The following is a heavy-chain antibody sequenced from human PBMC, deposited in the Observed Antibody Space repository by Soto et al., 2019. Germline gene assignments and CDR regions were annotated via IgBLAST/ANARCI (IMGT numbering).Heavy chain of an antibody. CDR2: VYSTGDT. D-gene: IGHD1-1*01. J-gene: IGHJ6*02. Sequence: QVQLQQSGPGLVKPSETLSLTCSVSSGPTSSHNWGWIRQTPGRGLEWIGYVYSTGDTSYNPSLNSRVTISADTSTNHISLTLTSVTAADTAVYYCVRQGIGNLHGLVDVWGQGTTVRVSS. CDR1: SGPTSSHN. CDR3: VRQGIGNLHGLVDV. V-gene: IGHV4-59*08.